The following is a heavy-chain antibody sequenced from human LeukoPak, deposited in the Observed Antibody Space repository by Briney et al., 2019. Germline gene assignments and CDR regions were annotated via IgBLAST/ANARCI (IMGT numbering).Heavy chain of an antibody. V-gene: IGHV3-23*01. J-gene: IGHJ4*02. CDR3: ANVYDFWSGYVDY. CDR2: ISGSGGST. D-gene: IGHD3-3*01. Sequence: PGGSLRLSCAASGFTFSSYSMTWVRQAPGKGLEWVSAISGSGGSTYYADSVKGRFTISRDNSKNTLYLQMNSLRAEDTAVYYCANVYDFWSGYVDYWGQGTLVTVSS. CDR1: GFTFSSYS.